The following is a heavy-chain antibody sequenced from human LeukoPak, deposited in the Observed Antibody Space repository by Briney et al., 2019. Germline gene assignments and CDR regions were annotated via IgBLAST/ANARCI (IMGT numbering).Heavy chain of an antibody. CDR3: ARLFGGVTTFDY. J-gene: IGHJ4*02. CDR1: GFTVSSNY. V-gene: IGHV3-53*01. D-gene: IGHD4-17*01. Sequence: GGSLRLSCAASGFTVSSNYMSWVRQAPGKGLEWVSVIYSGGSTYYADSVKGRFTISRDNTWNSLFLDLSSLRADDTAMYFCARLFGGVTTFDYWGQGALVTVSS. CDR2: IYSGGST.